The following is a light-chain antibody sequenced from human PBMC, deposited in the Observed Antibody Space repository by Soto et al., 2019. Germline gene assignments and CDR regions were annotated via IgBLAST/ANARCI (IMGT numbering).Light chain of an antibody. V-gene: IGKV3-20*01. Sequence: EIALTQSPGTLSLSPGERATLSCRASQSVSSSYLAWYQQKPGQAPRLLIYDASSRAAGIPDRFSGNGSGTDFTFTISRLEPEDFAVYYCQQYSSSPRTFGQGTKVDIK. CDR1: QSVSSSY. CDR3: QQYSSSPRT. CDR2: DAS. J-gene: IGKJ1*01.